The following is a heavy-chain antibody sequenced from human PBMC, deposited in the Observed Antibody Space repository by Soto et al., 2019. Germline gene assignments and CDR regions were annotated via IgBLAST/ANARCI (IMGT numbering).Heavy chain of an antibody. CDR3: AKGIRLYGDLDY. CDR2: ISWNSGSI. D-gene: IGHD4-17*01. CDR1: GFTFDDYA. J-gene: IGHJ4*02. V-gene: IGHV3-9*01. Sequence: EVQLVESGGGLVQPGRSLRLSCAASGFTFDDYAMHWVRQAPGKGLEWVSGISWNSGSIGYADSVKGRFTISRDNAKNSLYLQMNSLRAEDTALYYCAKGIRLYGDLDYCGQGTLVTVSS.